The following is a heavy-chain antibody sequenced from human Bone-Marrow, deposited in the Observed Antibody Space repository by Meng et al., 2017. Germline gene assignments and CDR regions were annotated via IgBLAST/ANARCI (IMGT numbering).Heavy chain of an antibody. J-gene: IGHJ4*02. CDR1: GYTFTSYA. CDR2: INAGNGNT. CDR3: ARKAGNCITINCYSMDY. D-gene: IGHD1-20*01. V-gene: IGHV1-3*01. Sequence: ASVKVSCKASGYTFTSYAMHWVRQAPGQRLEWMGWINAGNGNTKYSQKFQGRVTMTRDESTSTVYMELARLTSEDTAVYFWARKAGNCITINCYSMDYWGQGTLVTVSS.